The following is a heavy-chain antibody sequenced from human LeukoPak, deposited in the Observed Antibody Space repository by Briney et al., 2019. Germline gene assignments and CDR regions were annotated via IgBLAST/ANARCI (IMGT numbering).Heavy chain of an antibody. J-gene: IGHJ4*02. V-gene: IGHV1-2*02. Sequence: ASVKVSCKASGYTFTGYYMHWVRQAPGQGLEWMGWINPNSGGTNYAQKFQGRVTMTMDPSISTAYMELSSLRSEDTAVYYCARRSDDYDSSAYYHWGQGTLVTVSS. CDR2: INPNSGGT. CDR3: ARRSDDYDSSAYYH. D-gene: IGHD3-22*01. CDR1: GYTFTGYY.